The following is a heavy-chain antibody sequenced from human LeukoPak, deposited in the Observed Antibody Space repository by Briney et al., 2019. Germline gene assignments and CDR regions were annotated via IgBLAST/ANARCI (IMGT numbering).Heavy chain of an antibody. CDR3: ARHYRGALAGTMGAFDI. D-gene: IGHD6-19*01. J-gene: IGHJ3*02. CDR2: IHYSGST. V-gene: IGHV4-39*01. CDR1: GGSISSRSYY. Sequence: SETLSLTCTVSGGSISSRSYYWGWVRQPPGKGLEWTGSIHYSGSTYYDASFKSRVTMSVDTSKNQFSLKLSSVTAADTAVYYCARHYRGALAGTMGAFDIWGQGTMVTVSS.